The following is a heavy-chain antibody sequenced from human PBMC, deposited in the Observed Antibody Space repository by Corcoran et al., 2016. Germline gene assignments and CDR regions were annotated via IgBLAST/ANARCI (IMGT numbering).Heavy chain of an antibody. D-gene: IGHD3-10*01. V-gene: IGHV1-46*01. CDR1: GYTFTSYY. CDR2: INPSGGST. Sequence: QVQLVQSGAEVKKPGASVKVSCKASGYTFTSYYMHWVRQAPGQGLEWMGIINPSGGSTSYAQKFQGRVTMTRDTSTSTVYMELSSLRSEDTAVYYCVGVRGVIANWFDPWGQGTLVTVSS. CDR3: VGVRGVIANWFDP. J-gene: IGHJ5*02.